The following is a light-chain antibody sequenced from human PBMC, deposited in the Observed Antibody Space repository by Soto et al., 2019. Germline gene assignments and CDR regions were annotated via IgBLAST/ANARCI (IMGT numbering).Light chain of an antibody. CDR2: GAS. Sequence: EIVMTQSPATLSVSPGERATLSCRASQRLAGNLAWYQQRPGQAPRLLIYGASTRATGIPVRFNGSGSGTEFTLTISSLQSEDFAVYYCHQYNTWPRSAFGQGTKVEIK. V-gene: IGKV3-15*01. CDR1: QRLAGN. CDR3: HQYNTWPRSA. J-gene: IGKJ1*01.